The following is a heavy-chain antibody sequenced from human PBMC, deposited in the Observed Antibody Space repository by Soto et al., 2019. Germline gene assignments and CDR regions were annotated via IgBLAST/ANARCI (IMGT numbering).Heavy chain of an antibody. D-gene: IGHD5-18*01. CDR1: GFTFSSYD. J-gene: IGHJ4*02. CDR3: ARYTHGYPYDY. Sequence: AGSLRLSCPASGFTFSSYDMHWVRQATGKGLEWVSAIGTAGDTYYPGSVKGRFTISRENAKNSLYLQMNSLRAGDTAVYYCARYTHGYPYDYWGQGTLVTVSS. V-gene: IGHV3-13*01. CDR2: IGTAGDT.